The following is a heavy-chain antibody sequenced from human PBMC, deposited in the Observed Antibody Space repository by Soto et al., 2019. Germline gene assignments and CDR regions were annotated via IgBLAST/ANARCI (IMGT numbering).Heavy chain of an antibody. CDR1: GFTLTGYS. V-gene: IGHV3-48*01. Sequence: EVKVVESGGALVQPGRSLRLSCAASGFTLTGYSMNWFRQAPGKGLEWVSYINTGSTTINYADSVKGRFIISRDNARNSLFLEMASLRVEDTAVYYCARERDGWSDPWGQGTLVTVS. CDR2: INTGSTTI. CDR3: ARERDGWSDP. J-gene: IGHJ5*02.